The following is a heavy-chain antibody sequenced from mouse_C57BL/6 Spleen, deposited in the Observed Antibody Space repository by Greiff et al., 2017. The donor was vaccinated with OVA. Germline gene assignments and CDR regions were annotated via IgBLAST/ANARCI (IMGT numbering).Heavy chain of an antibody. Sequence: VKLVESGPELVQPGASVKISCTASGYAFSSSWMNWVKQRPGKGLEWIGRIYPGDGDTNYNGKFKGKATLTADKSSSTAYIQLSSLTSEASAVYFFAEYSLGYLAYWGQGTLVTVSA. V-gene: IGHV1-82*01. D-gene: IGHD3-2*02. J-gene: IGHJ3*01. CDR1: GYAFSSSW. CDR2: IYPGDGDT. CDR3: AEYSLGYLAY.